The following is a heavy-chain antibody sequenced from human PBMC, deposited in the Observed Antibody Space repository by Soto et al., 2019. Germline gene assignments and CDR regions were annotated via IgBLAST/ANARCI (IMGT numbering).Heavy chain of an antibody. Sequence: PGGSLRLSCAASGFTFSSYAMSWARQAPGKGLEWVSAISGSGGSTYYADSVKGRFTISRDNSKNTLYLQMNSLRAEDTAVYYCAKEGHELYSSGWYVKESRWFDPWGQGTLVTVSS. J-gene: IGHJ5*02. D-gene: IGHD6-19*01. CDR2: ISGSGGST. CDR3: AKEGHELYSSGWYVKESRWFDP. V-gene: IGHV3-23*01. CDR1: GFTFSSYA.